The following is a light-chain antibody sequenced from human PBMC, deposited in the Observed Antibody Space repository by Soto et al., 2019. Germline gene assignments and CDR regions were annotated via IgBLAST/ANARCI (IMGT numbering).Light chain of an antibody. V-gene: IGKV1-39*01. J-gene: IGKJ4*01. Sequence: EIQMTKSPSSLSASVGDRVTITCRASQSISNYLSWYQQKAGKAPKLLIFDTSTLQSGVPSRFSGSGSGTEFTLTISSLQPEDFATYYCLQSFNTPLTFGRGSTIEIK. CDR2: DTS. CDR3: LQSFNTPLT. CDR1: QSISNY.